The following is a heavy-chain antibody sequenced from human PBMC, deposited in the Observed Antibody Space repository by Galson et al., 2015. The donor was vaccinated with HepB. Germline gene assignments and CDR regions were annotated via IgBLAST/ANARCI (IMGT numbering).Heavy chain of an antibody. Sequence: QSGAEVKKPGESLKISCTASGYSFTNFWVGWVRQTPEKGLEWMGIIYPGDSDIRYSPSFQAQITLSVDKSITTAYLHLTSLEASDTGIYYCARHRAASSLFRAFDVWGQGTPVTVSS. J-gene: IGHJ3*01. CDR1: GYSFTNFW. CDR2: IYPGDSDI. D-gene: IGHD3-10*01. CDR3: ARHRAASSLFRAFDV. V-gene: IGHV5-51*01.